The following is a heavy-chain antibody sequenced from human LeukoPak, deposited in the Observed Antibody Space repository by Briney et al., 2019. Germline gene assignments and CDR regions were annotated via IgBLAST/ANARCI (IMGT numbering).Heavy chain of an antibody. J-gene: IGHJ3*02. D-gene: IGHD2-2*01. CDR2: IYSSGIP. Sequence: SETLSLTCTVSGGSISSYYWSWIRQSPGKGLEWSGYIYSSGIPTDNPSLKSRVTMSVDSSKNAFSLKVSSVTAADTAVYYCARRTRSAIDIWGQGTMVTVSS. CDR1: GGSISSYY. CDR3: ARRTRSAIDI. V-gene: IGHV4-59*08.